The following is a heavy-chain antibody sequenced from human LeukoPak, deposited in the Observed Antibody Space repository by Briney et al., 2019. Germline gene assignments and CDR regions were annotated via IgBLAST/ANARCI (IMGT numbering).Heavy chain of an antibody. CDR2: ISSSSTYI. CDR1: GFIYSTYS. CDR3: ARAYYYDSSGYYYFDY. J-gene: IGHJ4*02. V-gene: IGHV3-21*01. Sequence: GGSLRLSCAASGFIYSTYSMNWVRQAPGKGLEWVSSISSSSTYIYYADSVEGRFTISRDNAKNSLYLQMNSLRAEDTAVYYCARAYYYDSSGYYYFDYWGQGTLVTVSS. D-gene: IGHD3-22*01.